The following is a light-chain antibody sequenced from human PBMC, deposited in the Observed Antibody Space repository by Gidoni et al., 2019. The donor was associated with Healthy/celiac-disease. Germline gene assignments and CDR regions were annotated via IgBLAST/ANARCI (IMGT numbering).Light chain of an antibody. Sequence: RATINCKSSQSVLYSSINKNYLAWYQQKPGQPPKLLIYWASTRESGVPDRFSGSGSGTDFTLTISSLQAEDVAVYYCQQYYSTPRTFGQGTKVEIK. CDR3: QQYYSTPRT. J-gene: IGKJ1*01. CDR1: QSVLYSSINKNY. V-gene: IGKV4-1*01. CDR2: WAS.